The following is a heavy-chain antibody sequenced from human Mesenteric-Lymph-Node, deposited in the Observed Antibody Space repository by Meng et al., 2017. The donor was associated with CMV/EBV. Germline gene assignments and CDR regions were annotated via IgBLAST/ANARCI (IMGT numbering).Heavy chain of an antibody. D-gene: IGHD1-26*01. Sequence: GGSLRLSCAASGFTFSSYAMHWVRQAPGKGLEWVAVISYDGSNKYYADSVKGRFTISRDNSKNTLYLQMNSLRAEDTAVYYCARGVQWEPQDDAFDIWGQGTMVTVSS. CDR1: GFTFSSYA. CDR2: ISYDGSNK. CDR3: ARGVQWEPQDDAFDI. J-gene: IGHJ3*02. V-gene: IGHV3-30-3*01.